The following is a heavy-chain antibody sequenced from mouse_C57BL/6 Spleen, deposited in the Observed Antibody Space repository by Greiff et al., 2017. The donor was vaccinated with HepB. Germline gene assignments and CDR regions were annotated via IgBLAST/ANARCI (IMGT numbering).Heavy chain of an antibody. D-gene: IGHD1-1*01. Sequence: QVQLQQPGAELVRPGSSVKLSCKASGYTFTSYWMDWVKLRPGQGLEWIGNIYPSDSETHYNQKFKDKATLTVDKSSSTAYMQLSSLTSEDSAVYYCARGYYGSSYFDYWGQGTTLTVSS. J-gene: IGHJ2*01. CDR3: ARGYYGSSYFDY. CDR2: IYPSDSET. CDR1: GYTFTSYW. V-gene: IGHV1-61*01.